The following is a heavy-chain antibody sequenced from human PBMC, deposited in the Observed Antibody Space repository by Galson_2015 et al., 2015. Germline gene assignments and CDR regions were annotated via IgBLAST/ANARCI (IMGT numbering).Heavy chain of an antibody. CDR1: GHTFTGYY. D-gene: IGHD6-13*01. V-gene: IGHV1-2*06. CDR2: INPNNGGT. CDR3: AREPIGTTGTGLDP. Sequence: SVKVSCKASGHTFTGYYMHWVRQAPGQGLEWMGRINPNNGGTNYAQNFQGRFTMTRDTSISTAYMELTRLRSDDTAVYYCAREPIGTTGTGLDPWGQGTLVTVSS. J-gene: IGHJ5*02.